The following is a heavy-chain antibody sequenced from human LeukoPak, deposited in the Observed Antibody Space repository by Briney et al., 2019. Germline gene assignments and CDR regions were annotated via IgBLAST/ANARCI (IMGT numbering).Heavy chain of an antibody. CDR1: GFTFSSYG. J-gene: IGHJ4*02. Sequence: GGSLRLSCAASGFTFSSYGMSWVRQAPGKGLEWVSAISGSGGSTYYADSVKGRFTISRDNSKNTLYLQMNSLRSEDTAVYYCARDSPELSPYFDYWGQGTLVTVSS. CDR2: ISGSGGST. D-gene: IGHD3-16*02. CDR3: ARDSPELSPYFDY. V-gene: IGHV3-23*01.